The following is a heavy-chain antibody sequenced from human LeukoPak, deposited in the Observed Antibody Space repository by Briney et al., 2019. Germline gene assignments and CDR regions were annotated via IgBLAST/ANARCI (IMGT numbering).Heavy chain of an antibody. CDR3: AKDQSQWLVHYYFDY. Sequence: GGSLRLSCAASGFTFSSYGMHWVRQAPGKGLEWVAVISYDGSNKYYADSVEGRFTISRDNSKNTLYLQMNSLRAEDTAVYYCAKDQSQWLVHYYFDYWGQGTLVTVSS. CDR1: GFTFSSYG. D-gene: IGHD6-19*01. V-gene: IGHV3-30*18. J-gene: IGHJ4*02. CDR2: ISYDGSNK.